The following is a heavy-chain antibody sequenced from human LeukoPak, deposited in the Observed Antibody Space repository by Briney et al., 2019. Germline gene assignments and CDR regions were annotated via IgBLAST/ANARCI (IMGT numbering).Heavy chain of an antibody. CDR2: IYYSGST. V-gene: IGHV4-39*07. CDR3: ASTSTAPARDHYYYYMDV. Sequence: SETLSLTCTVSGGSISSSSYYWGWIRQPPGKGLEWIGSIYYSGSTYYNPSLKSRVTISVDTSKNQFSLKLSSVTAADTAVYYCASTSTAPARDHYYYYMDVWGKGTTVTVSS. D-gene: IGHD5-18*01. CDR1: GGSISSSSYY. J-gene: IGHJ6*03.